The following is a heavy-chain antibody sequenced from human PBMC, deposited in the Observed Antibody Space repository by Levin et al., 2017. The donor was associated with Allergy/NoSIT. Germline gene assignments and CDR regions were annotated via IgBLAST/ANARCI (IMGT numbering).Heavy chain of an antibody. D-gene: IGHD3-10*01. CDR3: ARGLPRPGIYRYGSGSSHFDY. J-gene: IGHJ4*02. CDR2: INHSGST. Sequence: SQTLSLTCAVYGGSFSGYYWSWIRQPPGKGLEWIGEINHSGSTNYNPSLKSRVTISVDTSKNQFSLKLSSGTAADTAVYYCARGLPRPGIYRYGSGSSHFDYWGQGTLVTVSS. V-gene: IGHV4-34*01. CDR1: GGSFSGYY.